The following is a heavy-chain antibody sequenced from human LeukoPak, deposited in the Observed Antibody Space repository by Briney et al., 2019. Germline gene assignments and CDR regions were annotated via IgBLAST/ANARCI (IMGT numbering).Heavy chain of an antibody. CDR2: LCGSDGST. CDR1: GFAFSSSA. D-gene: IGHD6-19*01. V-gene: IGHV3-23*01. J-gene: IGHJ4*02. Sequence: GGSLRLSCAASGFAFSSSAMGWVRQAPGKELEWVSSLCGSDGSTHHADSVKGRFSISRDNSKNTLYLQMNSRRVEDTAVYYCARDRGFRAVAFDYWGQGALVTVSS. CDR3: ARDRGFRAVAFDY.